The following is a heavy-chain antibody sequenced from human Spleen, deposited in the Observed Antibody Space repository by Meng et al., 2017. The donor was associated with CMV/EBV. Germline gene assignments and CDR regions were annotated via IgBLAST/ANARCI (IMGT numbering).Heavy chain of an antibody. D-gene: IGHD3-22*01. CDR1: GFTFRSFW. Sequence: LSLTCAASGFTFRSFWMTWVRQAPGKGLEWVANIKEDGSETYYVDSVKGRFTISRDNAKNSLYLQMNSLRAEDTAVYYCARERTYYYDSSGYYGCWGQGTLVTVSS. CDR2: IKEDGSET. CDR3: ARERTYYYDSSGYYGC. J-gene: IGHJ4*02. V-gene: IGHV3-7*01.